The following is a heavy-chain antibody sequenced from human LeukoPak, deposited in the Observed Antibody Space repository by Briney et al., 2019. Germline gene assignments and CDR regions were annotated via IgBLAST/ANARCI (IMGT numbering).Heavy chain of an antibody. CDR3: AKSGGYGLIDY. J-gene: IGHJ4*02. CDR2: IYSSGST. Sequence: SETPSLTCAVSGASISGSGYYWGWIRQPPGKGLEWIGNIYSSGSTYYNASLQSRVTISIDTSKNQFSLRLNSVTAADTAMYYCAKSGGYGLIDYWGQGTRVTVSS. D-gene: IGHD1-26*01. CDR1: GASISGSGYY. V-gene: IGHV4-39*05.